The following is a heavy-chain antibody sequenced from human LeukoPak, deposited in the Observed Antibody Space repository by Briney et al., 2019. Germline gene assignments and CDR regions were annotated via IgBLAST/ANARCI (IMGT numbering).Heavy chain of an antibody. V-gene: IGHV1-2*02. Sequence: ASVKVSCEASGYTFTDYYAHWVRQAPGQGLEWMGWINPSSGDTKYAQKFQGRVTMTRDTSISTAYMELSRLRSDDTAVYYCARDSITLPGIGWDYWGQGTLVTVSS. CDR3: ARDSITLPGIGWDY. CDR1: GYTFTDYY. J-gene: IGHJ4*02. CDR2: INPSSGDT. D-gene: IGHD6-19*01.